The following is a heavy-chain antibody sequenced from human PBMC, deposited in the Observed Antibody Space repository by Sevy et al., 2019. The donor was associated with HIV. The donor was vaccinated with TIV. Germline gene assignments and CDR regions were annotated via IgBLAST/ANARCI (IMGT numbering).Heavy chain of an antibody. CDR2: ISFSSNYI. CDR1: GFTFSSSS. J-gene: IGHJ3*02. V-gene: IGHV3-21*01. Sequence: SLRLSCAASGFTFSSSSMNWVRQAPGKGLEWVSSISFSSNYIYYADSVKGRFTISRDNAKNSLFLQMNSLRAEDTAVYYCARDETWDAFDIWGQGTMVTVSS. CDR3: ARDETWDAFDI.